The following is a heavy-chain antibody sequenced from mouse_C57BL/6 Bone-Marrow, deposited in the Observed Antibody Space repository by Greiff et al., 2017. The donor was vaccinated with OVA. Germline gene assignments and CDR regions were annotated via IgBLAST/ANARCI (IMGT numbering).Heavy chain of an antibody. CDR3: ARDTYSKAWFAY. CDR2: ISYDGSN. V-gene: IGHV3-6*01. D-gene: IGHD2-5*01. Sequence: ESGPGLVKPSQSLSLTCSVTGYSITSGYYWNWIRQFPGNKLEWMGYISYDGSNNYNPSLKNRISITRDTSKNQFFLKLNSVTTEDTATYYCARDTYSKAWFAYWGQGTLVTVSA. CDR1: GYSITSGYY. J-gene: IGHJ3*01.